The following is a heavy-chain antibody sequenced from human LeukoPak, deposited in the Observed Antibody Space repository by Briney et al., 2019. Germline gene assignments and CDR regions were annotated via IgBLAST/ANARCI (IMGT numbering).Heavy chain of an antibody. CDR1: GGSINGYY. J-gene: IGHJ4*02. D-gene: IGHD3-3*01. CDR3: ARSPTYYDFWSGYYRDPVHFDY. CDR2: VYYSGSS. Sequence: SETLSLTCTVSGGSINGYYWTWIRQSPGKGLEWIGYVYYSGSSNYNPSLKSRVTISVDTSKNQFSLKLSSVTAADTAVYYCARSPTYYDFWSGYYRDPVHFDYWGQGTLVTVSS. V-gene: IGHV4-59*12.